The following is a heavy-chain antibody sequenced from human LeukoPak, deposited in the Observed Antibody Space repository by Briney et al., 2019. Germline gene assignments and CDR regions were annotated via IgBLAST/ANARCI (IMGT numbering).Heavy chain of an antibody. V-gene: IGHV1-2*02. Sequence: ASVKVSCKASGYTFTGYYMHWARQAPGQGLEWMGWINPNSGGTNYAQKFQGRVTMTRDTSISTAYMELSRLRSDDTAVYYCARGPIAAAVDYYFDYWGQGTLVTVSS. J-gene: IGHJ4*02. D-gene: IGHD6-13*01. CDR2: INPNSGGT. CDR3: ARGPIAAAVDYYFDY. CDR1: GYTFTGYY.